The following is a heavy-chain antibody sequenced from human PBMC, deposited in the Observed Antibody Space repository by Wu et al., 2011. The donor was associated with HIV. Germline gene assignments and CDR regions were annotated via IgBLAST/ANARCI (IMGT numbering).Heavy chain of an antibody. V-gene: IGHV1-2*02. CDR2: INPNNGDT. CDR3: ARDGGGEFTLDY. D-gene: IGHD3-16*01. Sequence: QVQLVQSGAEAKKPGASVKVSCKASGYNFAGNLLHWVRQAPGQGPEWVGWINPNNGDTKYSRKFQGRVTMTRDTSITTVYMELSRLKSDDTALYYCARDGGGEFTLDYWGHGTLVTVSS. J-gene: IGHJ4*01. CDR1: GYNFAGNL.